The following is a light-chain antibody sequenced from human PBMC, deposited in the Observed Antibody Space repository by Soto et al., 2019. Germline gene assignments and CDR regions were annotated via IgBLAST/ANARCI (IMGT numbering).Light chain of an antibody. Sequence: DIVMTPSPDALAVSLGERATINCKSSQSIFYSSNNKNYLAWYQQRPGQPPRLLIYWASTRESGVPDRFSGSGSGTDFALTISSLQAEDVAVYYCQQYYSSPTWTFGQGTKVEIK. CDR1: QSIFYSSNNKNY. CDR3: QQYYSSPTWT. J-gene: IGKJ1*01. CDR2: WAS. V-gene: IGKV4-1*01.